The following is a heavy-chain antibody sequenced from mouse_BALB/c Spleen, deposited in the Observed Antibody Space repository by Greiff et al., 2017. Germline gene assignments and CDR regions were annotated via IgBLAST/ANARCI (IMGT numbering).Heavy chain of an antibody. J-gene: IGHJ2*01. CDR2: INPNNGGT. D-gene: IGHD1-1*01. V-gene: IGHV1-18*01. Sequence: EVQLQQSGPELVKPGASVKIPCKASGYTFTDYNMDWVKQSHGKSLEWIGDINPNNGGTIYNQKFKGKATLTVDKSSSTAYMELRSLTSEDTAVYYCARDYGSRDVGYYFDYWGQGTTLTVSS. CDR1: GYTFTDYN. CDR3: ARDYGSRDVGYYFDY.